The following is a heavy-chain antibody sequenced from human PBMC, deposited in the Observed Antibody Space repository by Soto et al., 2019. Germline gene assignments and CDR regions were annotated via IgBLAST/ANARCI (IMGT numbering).Heavy chain of an antibody. CDR2: IWYDGSNK. CDR3: ARDSWVVPAVNDAFDI. V-gene: IGHV3-33*01. D-gene: IGHD2-2*01. Sequence: HPWGSLRLSCAASGFTFSSYGMHWVRQAPGKGLEWVAVIWYDGSNKYYADSVKGRFTISRDNSKNTLYLQMNSLRAEDTAVYYCARDSWVVPAVNDAFDIWGQGTMVTVSS. CDR1: GFTFSSYG. J-gene: IGHJ3*02.